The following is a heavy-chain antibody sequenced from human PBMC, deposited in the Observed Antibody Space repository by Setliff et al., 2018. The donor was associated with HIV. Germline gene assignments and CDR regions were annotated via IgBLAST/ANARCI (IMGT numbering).Heavy chain of an antibody. CDR3: ARAYGDYSNWFDP. CDR2: IGAYNGNT. Sequence: GASVKVSCKASGYSFTSYGISWVRQAPGQRLEWMGWIGAYNGNTNYAQKLQGRVTMTTDTSTSTAYMELRSLRSDDTAVYYCARAYGDYSNWFDPWGQGTLVTVSS. J-gene: IGHJ5*02. CDR1: GYSFTSYG. V-gene: IGHV1-18*01. D-gene: IGHD4-17*01.